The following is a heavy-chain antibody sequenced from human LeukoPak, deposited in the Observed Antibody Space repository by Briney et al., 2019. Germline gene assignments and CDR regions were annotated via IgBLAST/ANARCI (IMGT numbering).Heavy chain of an antibody. J-gene: IGHJ6*02. CDR3: ARDRVDYYGSGSDWPGIFDYYYGMDV. CDR1: GYTFTSYG. V-gene: IGHV1-18*01. Sequence: ASVKVSCKASGYTFTSYGISWVRQAPGQGLEWMGWISAYNGNTNYAQKLQGRVTMTTDTSTSTAYMELRSLRSDDTAVYYCARDRVDYYGSGSDWPGIFDYYYGMDVWGQGTTVTVSS. CDR2: ISAYNGNT. D-gene: IGHD3-10*01.